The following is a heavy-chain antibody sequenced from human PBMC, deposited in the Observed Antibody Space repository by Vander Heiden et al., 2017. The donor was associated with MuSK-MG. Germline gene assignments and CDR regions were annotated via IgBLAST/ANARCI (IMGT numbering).Heavy chain of an antibody. D-gene: IGHD6-13*01. CDR1: GFTFSPYR. CDR3: ARDSMYTSSWDYYYYMDV. CDR2: IWYDGSSK. J-gene: IGHJ6*03. V-gene: IGHV3-33*01. Sequence: EQLVESGGGVFQPGRSLRLYCASSGFTFSPYRLHWVRQAPGKGLKWVAVIWYDGSSKYYADSVKGRFTISRDNAKNTLYLQMNSLRAEDTAVYYCARDSMYTSSWDYYYYMDVWGKGTTVTVSS.